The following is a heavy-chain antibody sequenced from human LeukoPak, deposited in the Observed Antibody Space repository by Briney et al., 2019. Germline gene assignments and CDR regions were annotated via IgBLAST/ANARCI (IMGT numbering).Heavy chain of an antibody. V-gene: IGHV4-38-2*02. CDR1: GYSLSSGYY. CDR2: IYHSGST. J-gene: IGHJ4*02. Sequence: SETPSLTCTVSGYSLSSGYYWGWIRQPPGKGLEWIGSIYHSGSTYYNPSLKSRVTISVDTSKNQFSLKLSSVTAADTAVYYCARDSLVVVATIDYWGQGTLVTVSS. D-gene: IGHD2-15*01. CDR3: ARDSLVVVATIDY.